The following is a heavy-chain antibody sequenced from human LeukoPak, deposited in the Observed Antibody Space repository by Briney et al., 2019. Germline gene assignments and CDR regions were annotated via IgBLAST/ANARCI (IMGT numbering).Heavy chain of an antibody. J-gene: IGHJ5*02. CDR3: ARDRTAMSVKRDFDP. CDR1: GYTFTSYG. CDR2: ISAYNGDT. D-gene: IGHD5-18*01. V-gene: IGHV1-18*01. Sequence: GASVKVSCKASGYTFTSYGISWVRQAPGQGLEWMGRISAYNGDTGYAQKFQGRLTMTTDTSTSTAYMELRSLRSDDTAMYYCARDRTAMSVKRDFDPWGQGTLVTVSS.